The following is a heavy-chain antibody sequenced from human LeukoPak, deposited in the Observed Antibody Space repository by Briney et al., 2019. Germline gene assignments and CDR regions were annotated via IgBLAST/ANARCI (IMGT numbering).Heavy chain of an antibody. Sequence: PGRSLRLSCAASGFTFDDYAMHWVRQAPGKGLEWVSGISWNSGSIGYADSVKGRFTISRDNAKNSLYLQMNSLRAEDTALYYCAKAPYSGYDYPHFDCWGQGTLVTVSS. CDR1: GFTFDDYA. J-gene: IGHJ4*02. CDR3: AKAPYSGYDYPHFDC. D-gene: IGHD5-12*01. V-gene: IGHV3-9*01. CDR2: ISWNSGSI.